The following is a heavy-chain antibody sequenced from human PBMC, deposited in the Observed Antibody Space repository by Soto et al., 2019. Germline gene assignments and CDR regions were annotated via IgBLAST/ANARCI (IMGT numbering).Heavy chain of an antibody. CDR1: GYTFTSYY. Sequence: QVQLVHSGAEVKKPGASVKVSCKASGYTFTSYYMHWVRQAPGQGLEWMGIISPSGGSTSYAQKFQGIVTMTRDTSTSTVYMELSSLRSEDTAVYYCAGASGGVVTPIGYWGQGTLVTVAS. CDR2: ISPSGGST. V-gene: IGHV1-46*01. CDR3: AGASGGVVTPIGY. D-gene: IGHD2-15*01. J-gene: IGHJ4*02.